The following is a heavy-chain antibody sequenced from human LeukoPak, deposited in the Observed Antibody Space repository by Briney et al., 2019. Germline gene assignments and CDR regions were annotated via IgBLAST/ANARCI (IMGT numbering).Heavy chain of an antibody. CDR2: IYYSGST. D-gene: IGHD3-9*01. CDR3: ARAYYDILRGYYYYMDV. CDR1: GGSISSYY. V-gene: IGHV4-59*01. J-gene: IGHJ6*03. Sequence: SETLSLTCTVSGGSISSYYWSWIRQPPGKGLEWIGYIYYSGSTNYNPSLKSRVTISVDTSKNQFSLKLSSVTAADTAVYYCARAYYDILRGYYYYMDVWGKGTTVTISS.